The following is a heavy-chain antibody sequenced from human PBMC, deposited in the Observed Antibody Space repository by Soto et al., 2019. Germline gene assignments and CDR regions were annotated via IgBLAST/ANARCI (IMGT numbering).Heavy chain of an antibody. V-gene: IGHV3-53*02. D-gene: IGHD5-18*01. Sequence: EVQLVETGGGLIQPGGSLRLSCAASGFTVSSNYMSWVRQAPGKGLEWVSVIYRGGSTYYADSVKGRFNISRDNSKNTMYLQMNSLRAEDTAVYYCARHVDTAMVLDCWGQGTLVTVSS. CDR3: ARHVDTAMVLDC. J-gene: IGHJ4*02. CDR1: GFTVSSNY. CDR2: IYRGGST.